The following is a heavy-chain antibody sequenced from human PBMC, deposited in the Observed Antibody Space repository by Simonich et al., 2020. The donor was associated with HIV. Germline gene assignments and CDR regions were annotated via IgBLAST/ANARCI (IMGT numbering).Heavy chain of an antibody. CDR1: GYSISSGYY. Sequence: QVQLQESGPGLVKPSETLSLTCAVSGYSISSGYYWGWIRQPPGKGLEGIGSIYPSGSTYYNPSLKSRVTISVDTSKNQFSLKMRSVTAADTAVYYCARSGYSSSWSHWYFDLWGRGTLVTVSS. D-gene: IGHD6-13*01. CDR3: ARSGYSSSWSHWYFDL. J-gene: IGHJ2*01. CDR2: IYPSGST. V-gene: IGHV4-38-2*01.